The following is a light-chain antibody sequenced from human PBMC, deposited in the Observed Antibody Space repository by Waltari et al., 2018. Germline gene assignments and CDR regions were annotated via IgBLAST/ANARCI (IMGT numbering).Light chain of an antibody. CDR2: DVS. CDR3: FSYAGSYTYV. J-gene: IGLJ1*01. Sequence: QSALTQPRSVSGSPGPSVTISCPGTSRHIGAYNYVSWYQQHPGKAPQLVIYDVSKRPSGVPDRFSGSKSGNTASLTISGLQAEDETDYYCFSYAGSYTYVFETGTTVTVL. CDR1: SRHIGAYNY. V-gene: IGLV2-11*01.